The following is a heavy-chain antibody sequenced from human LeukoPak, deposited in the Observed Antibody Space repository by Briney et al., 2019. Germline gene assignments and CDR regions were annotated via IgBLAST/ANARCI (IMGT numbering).Heavy chain of an antibody. CDR3: ARLNDGDRYYYYYYMDV. CDR1: GGSFSGYH. V-gene: IGHV4-34*01. CDR2: INHSGST. Sequence: SETLSLTCTVYGGSFSGYHWSWIRQPPGKGLEWIGEINHSGSTNYNPSLKSRVTISVDTSKNQFSLKLNSVTAADTAVYHCARLNDGDRYYYYYYMDVWGKGTTVTVSS. J-gene: IGHJ6*03. D-gene: IGHD4-17*01.